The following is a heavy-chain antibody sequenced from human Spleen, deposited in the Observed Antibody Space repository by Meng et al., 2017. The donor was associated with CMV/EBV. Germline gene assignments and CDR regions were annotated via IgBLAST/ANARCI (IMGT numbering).Heavy chain of an antibody. V-gene: IGHV3-30*02. J-gene: IGHJ6*02. D-gene: IGHD2-2*01. CDR2: IRYDGSNK. Sequence: GESLKISCAASGFTFSTYGMNWVRQAPGKGLEWVAFIRYDGSNKYYADSVKGRFTISRDNSRNTLFLQMNSPRAEDTAVYYCAKDIVVVPAARFHYGMDVWGQGTTVTVSS. CDR1: GFTFSTYG. CDR3: AKDIVVVPAARFHYGMDV.